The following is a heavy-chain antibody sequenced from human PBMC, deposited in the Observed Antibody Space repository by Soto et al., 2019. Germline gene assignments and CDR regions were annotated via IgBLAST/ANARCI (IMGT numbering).Heavy chain of an antibody. CDR3: ARDCSGGSCPMPFFDY. V-gene: IGHV1-69*08. CDR2: IIPILGIA. D-gene: IGHD2-15*01. CDR1: GGTFSSYT. Sequence: QVQLVQSGAEVKKPRSSVKVSCKASGGTFSSYTISWVRQAPGQGLEWMGRIIPILGIANYAQKFQGRVTITADKSTSTAYMELSSLRSEDTAVYYCARDCSGGSCPMPFFDYWGQGTLVTVSS. J-gene: IGHJ4*02.